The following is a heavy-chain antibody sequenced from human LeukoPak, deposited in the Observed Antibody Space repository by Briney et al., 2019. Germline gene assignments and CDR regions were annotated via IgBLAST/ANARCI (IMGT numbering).Heavy chain of an antibody. CDR1: GGSISSYY. CDR3: ARVVVVPSARANYYYYYMDV. J-gene: IGHJ6*03. D-gene: IGHD2-2*01. Sequence: SETLSLTCTVSGGSISSYYRSWIRQPPGKGLEWIGYIYTSGSINYNPSLKSRVTISVDTSKNQFSLKLSSVTAADTAVYYCARVVVVPSARANYYYYYMDVWGKGTTVTVSS. CDR2: IYTSGSI. V-gene: IGHV4-4*09.